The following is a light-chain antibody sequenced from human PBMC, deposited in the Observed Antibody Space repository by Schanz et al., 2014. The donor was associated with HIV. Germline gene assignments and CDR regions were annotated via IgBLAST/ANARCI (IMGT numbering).Light chain of an antibody. CDR1: SSDVGGYNY. Sequence: QSALTQPRSVSGSPGQSVTISCIGTSSDVGGYNYVSWYQQHPGKAPKLMIYDVSKRPSGVPDRFSGSKSGNTASLTVSGLQAEDEADYYCNSYAGSYTLLFGGGTKLTVL. CDR3: NSYAGSYTLL. CDR2: DVS. V-gene: IGLV2-11*01. J-gene: IGLJ2*01.